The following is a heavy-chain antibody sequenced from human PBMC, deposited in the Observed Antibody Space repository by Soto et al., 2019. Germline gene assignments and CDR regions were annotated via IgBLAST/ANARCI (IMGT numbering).Heavy chain of an antibody. J-gene: IGHJ4*02. CDR1: GSSVSSASYH. Sequence: TSETLSLTCTVSGSSVSSASYHWVWIRQPPGKGLQWIGNIYYTGSTNYNPSLKSRVTISVDTSKNQFSLKLNSVTAADTAVYCARGVGATSPINWGQGTLVTVSS. V-gene: IGHV4-61*01. D-gene: IGHD1-26*01. CDR2: IYYTGST. CDR3: ARGVGATSPIN.